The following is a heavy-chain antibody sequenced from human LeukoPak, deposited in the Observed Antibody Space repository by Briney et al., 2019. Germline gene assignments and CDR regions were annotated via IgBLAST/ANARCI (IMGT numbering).Heavy chain of an antibody. CDR3: AKDTSGWYDLGSFDI. V-gene: IGHV3-23*01. CDR1: KFTFRNYA. Sequence: GGSLRLSCAASKFTFRNYAMSWVRQAPGRGLEWVAAITDGGGSTYYADSVKGRFTISRDNSKNTLYLQMYSLRAEDTAKYYCAKDTSGWYDLGSFDIWGQGTMVTVSS. CDR2: ITDGGGST. D-gene: IGHD6-19*01. J-gene: IGHJ3*02.